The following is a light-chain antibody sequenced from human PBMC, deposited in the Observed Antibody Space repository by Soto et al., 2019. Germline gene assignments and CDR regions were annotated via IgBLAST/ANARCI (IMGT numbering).Light chain of an antibody. CDR1: QSVSSY. CDR2: DAS. J-gene: IGKJ3*01. CDR3: QQRSSWPPPIT. V-gene: IGKV3-11*01. Sequence: EIVLTQSPATLSLSPGERATLSCRASQSVSSYLAWYQQKPGQAPRLLIYDASNRATGIPARFSGSGSGTDFTLTISSLEPEDFAVYYCQQRSSWPPPITFGPGTKVDIK.